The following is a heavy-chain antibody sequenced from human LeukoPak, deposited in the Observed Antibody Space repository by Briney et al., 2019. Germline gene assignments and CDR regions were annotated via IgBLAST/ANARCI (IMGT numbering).Heavy chain of an antibody. D-gene: IGHD2-2*02. J-gene: IGHJ5*02. Sequence: KPSETLSLPRAFSGFPINSGEYRGWVRQPPGKGLEGVGTFYHTGTTYYNPSLKSRVTIPVDTSSNQFSLRLSSVTAADTAVYYCARLGCGSTSCYKIWFDPWGQGTLVTVSS. CDR2: FYHTGTT. V-gene: IGHV4-38-2*01. CDR1: GFPINSGEY. CDR3: ARLGCGSTSCYKIWFDP.